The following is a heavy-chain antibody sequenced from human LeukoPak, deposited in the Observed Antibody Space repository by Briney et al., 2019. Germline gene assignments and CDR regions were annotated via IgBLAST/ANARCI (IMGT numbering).Heavy chain of an antibody. J-gene: IGHJ5*02. D-gene: IGHD3-9*01. Sequence: GASVKVSCKASGYTFTSYDINWVRQATGQGLEWVGWMNPNSGNTGYAQKFQGRVTMTRNTSISTAYMELSSLRSEDTAVYYCARLAAGRDLTGYYPWGQGTLVTVSS. CDR1: GYTFTSYD. V-gene: IGHV1-8*01. CDR2: MNPNSGNT. CDR3: ARLAAGRDLTGYYP.